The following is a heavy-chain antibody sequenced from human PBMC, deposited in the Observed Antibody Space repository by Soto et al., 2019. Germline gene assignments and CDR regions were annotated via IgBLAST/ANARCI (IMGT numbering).Heavy chain of an antibody. CDR3: ARLAAADDAFDI. CDR2: IYYSGST. D-gene: IGHD6-13*01. J-gene: IGHJ3*02. CDR1: GGSISSGGYY. Sequence: QVQLQESGPGLVKPSQTLSLTCTVSGGSISSGGYYWSWIRQHPGKGLEWIGYIYYSGSTYYNPSLKSRVTISVDTSKNLFSLTLSSVTAADTAVYYCARLAAADDAFDIGGQGTMVTVSS. V-gene: IGHV4-31*03.